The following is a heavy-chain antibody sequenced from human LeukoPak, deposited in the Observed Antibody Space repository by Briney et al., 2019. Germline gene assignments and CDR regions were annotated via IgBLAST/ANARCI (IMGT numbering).Heavy chain of an antibody. Sequence: GASVTVSCKASGGTFNSYAISWVRQAPGQGLAWMGGITPIFGTANYAQKFQGRVTITTDESTSTAYMELSRLRSEDTAVYYCASGAAAGSFVGWFDPWGQGTLVTVSS. V-gene: IGHV1-69*05. CDR2: ITPIFGTA. J-gene: IGHJ5*02. CDR1: GGTFNSYA. CDR3: ASGAAAGSFVGWFDP. D-gene: IGHD6-13*01.